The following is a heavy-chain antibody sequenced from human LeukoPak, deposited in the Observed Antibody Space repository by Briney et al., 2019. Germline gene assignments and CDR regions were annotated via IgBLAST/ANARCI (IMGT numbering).Heavy chain of an antibody. J-gene: IGHJ4*02. CDR1: GFTFNNYD. CDR3: ASWVVTAFDY. CDR2: ISYGGTNK. V-gene: IGHV3-30*03. D-gene: IGHD2-21*02. Sequence: GGSLRLSCAASGFTFNNYDMHWVRQAPGKGLEWVAVISYGGTNKYYAESVKGRFTISRDDSKNTLYLQMKSPRAEDTAVYYCASWVVTAFDYWGQGTLVTVSS.